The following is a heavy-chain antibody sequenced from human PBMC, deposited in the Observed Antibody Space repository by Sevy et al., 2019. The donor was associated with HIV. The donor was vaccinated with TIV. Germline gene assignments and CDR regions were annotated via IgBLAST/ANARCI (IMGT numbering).Heavy chain of an antibody. Sequence: SETLSLTRTVSCGSISSYYWGWVRQPAGEGLEWVGRIFTSGSTNYNPSPKSRVTMSVDTSKNQFSLKLSSVTAADTAVYYCARALYDYGDGYYFDYWGQGTLVTVSS. CDR2: IFTSGST. D-gene: IGHD4-17*01. CDR1: CGSISSYY. V-gene: IGHV4-4*07. J-gene: IGHJ4*02. CDR3: ARALYDYGDGYYFDY.